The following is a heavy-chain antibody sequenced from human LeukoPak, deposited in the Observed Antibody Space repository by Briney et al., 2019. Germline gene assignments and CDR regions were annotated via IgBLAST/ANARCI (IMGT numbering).Heavy chain of an antibody. Sequence: SETLSLTCTVSGGSISSYYWSWIRQPPGKGLEWIGYIYYSGSTNYNPSHKSRVTISVDTSKNQFSLKLSSVTAADTAVYYCARGAPTTRWFDPWGQGTLVTVSS. CDR2: IYYSGST. CDR1: GGSISSYY. D-gene: IGHD4-11*01. V-gene: IGHV4-59*01. J-gene: IGHJ5*02. CDR3: ARGAPTTRWFDP.